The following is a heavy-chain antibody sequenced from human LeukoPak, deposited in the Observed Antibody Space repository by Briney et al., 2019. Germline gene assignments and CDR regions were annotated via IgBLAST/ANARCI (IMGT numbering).Heavy chain of an antibody. CDR2: IYSGGST. CDR1: GSTVSSNY. J-gene: IGHJ4*02. CDR3: ARDGYSYGSTFNY. V-gene: IGHV3-66*02. Sequence: GGSLRLSCAASGSTVSSNYMSWVRQAPGKGLEWVSVIYSGGSTYYADSVKGRFTISRDNSKNTLYLQMNSLRAEDTAVYYCARDGYSYGSTFNYWGQGTLVTVSS. D-gene: IGHD5-18*01.